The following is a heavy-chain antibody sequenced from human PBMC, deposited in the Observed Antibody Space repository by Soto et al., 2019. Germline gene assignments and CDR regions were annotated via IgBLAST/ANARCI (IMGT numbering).Heavy chain of an antibody. J-gene: IGHJ4*02. CDR2: INAGGGYT. CDR1: GYSFTNYY. Sequence: ASVKVSCKASGYSFTNYYMNWVRQAPGQGLEWMGTINAGGGYTTYAQRFQGRVTMTRNTSISTAYMELSSLRSEDTAVYYCARERTYFGDYWGQGTLVTVSS. V-gene: IGHV1-46*01. D-gene: IGHD3-9*01. CDR3: ARERTYFGDY.